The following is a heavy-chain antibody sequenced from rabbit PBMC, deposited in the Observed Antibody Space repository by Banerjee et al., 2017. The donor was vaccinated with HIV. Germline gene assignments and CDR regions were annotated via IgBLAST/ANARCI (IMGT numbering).Heavy chain of an antibody. CDR2: VYTGSSGST. J-gene: IGHJ6*01. CDR3: AKYSNYYGMDL. CDR1: GLDFSNSYW. V-gene: IGHV1S45*01. Sequence: QEQLEESGGGLVQPEGSLTLTCKASGLDFSNSYWICWVRQAPGKGLEWIACVYTGSSGSTDYASWAKGRFTISKTSSTTVTLQMTSLTAADTATYFCAKYSNYYGMDLWGPGTLVTVS.